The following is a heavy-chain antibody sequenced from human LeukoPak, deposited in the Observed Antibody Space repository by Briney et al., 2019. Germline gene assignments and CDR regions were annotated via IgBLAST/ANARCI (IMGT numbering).Heavy chain of an antibody. CDR2: IYTSGST. CDR1: GGSMSDYY. V-gene: IGHV4-4*07. Sequence: PSETLSLTCTVSGGSMSDYYWSWIRQPAGKGLEWIGLIYTSGSTNYNPSLKSRVTMSVDTSKNQSSLKLSSVTAADTAVYYCARDFIKGHDYSNSDLFDYWGQGTLVTVSS. D-gene: IGHD4-11*01. J-gene: IGHJ4*02. CDR3: ARDFIKGHDYSNSDLFDY.